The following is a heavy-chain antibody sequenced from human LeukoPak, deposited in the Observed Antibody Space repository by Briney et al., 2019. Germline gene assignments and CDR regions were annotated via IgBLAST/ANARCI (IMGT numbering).Heavy chain of an antibody. CDR2: IYTSGST. CDR3: ARAAGYCSSTSCYGNYNWFDP. J-gene: IGHJ5*02. Sequence: PSQTLSLTCTVSGGSISSGSCYWSWIRQPAGKGPEWIGRIYTSGSTNYNPSLKSRVTISVDTSKNQFSLKLSSVTAADTAVYYCARAAGYCSSTSCYGNYNWFDPWGQGTLVTVSS. D-gene: IGHD2-2*01. V-gene: IGHV4-61*02. CDR1: GGSISSGSCY.